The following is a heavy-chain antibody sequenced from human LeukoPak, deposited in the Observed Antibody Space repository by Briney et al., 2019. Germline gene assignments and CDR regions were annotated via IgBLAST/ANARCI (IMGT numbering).Heavy chain of an antibody. CDR3: ARVGYCSSTSCNDY. CDR2: IYYSGST. V-gene: IGHV4-31*03. CDR1: GGSISSGGYY. Sequence: SETLSLTCTVSGGSISSGGYYWSWIRQHPGKALEWIGYIYYSGSTYYNPSLKSRVTISVDTSKNQFSLKLSSVTAADTAVYYCARVGYCSSTSCNDYWGQGTLVTVSS. D-gene: IGHD2-2*01. J-gene: IGHJ4*02.